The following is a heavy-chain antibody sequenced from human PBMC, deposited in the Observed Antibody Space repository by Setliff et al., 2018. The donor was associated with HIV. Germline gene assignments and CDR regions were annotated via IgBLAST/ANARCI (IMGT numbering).Heavy chain of an antibody. J-gene: IGHJ4*02. D-gene: IGHD1-26*01. V-gene: IGHV1-18*04. Sequence: ASVKVSCKTSGYTFTSYGMNWIRQAPGQGLEWMGWTHLGATNYAQRFRDRFTVTTDTSTSTAYMELRGLSPDDTALYFCATGGGQSFDYWGQGTLVTVSS. CDR3: ATGGGQSFDY. CDR2: THLGAT. CDR1: GYTFTSYG.